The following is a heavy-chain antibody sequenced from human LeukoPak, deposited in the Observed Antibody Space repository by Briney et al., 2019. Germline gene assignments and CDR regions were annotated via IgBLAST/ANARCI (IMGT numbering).Heavy chain of an antibody. V-gene: IGHV3-66*01. CDR1: GFTVSSNY. Sequence: GGSLRLSCAASGFTVSSNYMSWVRQAPGKGLEWVSVIYSGGSTYYADSVKGRFTISRDNSKNTLYLQMNSLRAEDTAVYYCARYYYDSSGYYWSYYYYMDVWGKGTTVTISS. J-gene: IGHJ6*03. CDR2: IYSGGST. D-gene: IGHD3-22*01. CDR3: ARYYYDSSGYYWSYYYYMDV.